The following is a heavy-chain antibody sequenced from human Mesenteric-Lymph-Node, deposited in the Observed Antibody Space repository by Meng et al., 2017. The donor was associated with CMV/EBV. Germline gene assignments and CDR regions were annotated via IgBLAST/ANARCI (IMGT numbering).Heavy chain of an antibody. D-gene: IGHD5-24*01. Sequence: SETLSLTCDVYGGSLSGYYWSWIRQPPGKGLEYIGEINHSGNTYYNPSLKSRVSISVDTSKNSFSLRLTSVTAADTAVYYCARYGDGTSLDYWGQGTLVIVSS. V-gene: IGHV4-34*01. J-gene: IGHJ4*02. CDR1: GGSLSGYY. CDR2: INHSGNT. CDR3: ARYGDGTSLDY.